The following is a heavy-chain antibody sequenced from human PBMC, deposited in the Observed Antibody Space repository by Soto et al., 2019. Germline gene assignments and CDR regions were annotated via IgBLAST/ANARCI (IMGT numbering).Heavy chain of an antibody. Sequence: PGGSLRLSCAASGFIFRDWFMSWIRQAPGKGLEWISYISKDSGRATRYADSVKGRFTISRDNAKNSLFLQMNNLTVEDTAVYYCAKDLCSGGSCNLLDYWGQGTLVTVSS. CDR3: AKDLCSGGSCNLLDY. V-gene: IGHV3-11*01. CDR1: GFIFRDWF. CDR2: ISKDSGRAT. D-gene: IGHD2-15*01. J-gene: IGHJ4*02.